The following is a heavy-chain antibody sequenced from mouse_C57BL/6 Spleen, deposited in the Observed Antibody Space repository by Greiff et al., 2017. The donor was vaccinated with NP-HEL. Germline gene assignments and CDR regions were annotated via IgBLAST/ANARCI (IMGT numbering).Heavy chain of an antibody. V-gene: IGHV1-55*01. J-gene: IGHJ3*01. CDR1: GYTFTSYW. Sequence: QVQLQQPGAELVKPGASVKMSCKASGYTFTSYWITWVKQRPGQGLEWIGDIYPGSGSTNYNEKFKSKATLTVDTSSSTAYMQLSSLTSEDSAVYYCAREYGDGNYPFGYWGQGTLVTVSA. D-gene: IGHD2-1*01. CDR2: IYPGSGST. CDR3: AREYGDGNYPFGY.